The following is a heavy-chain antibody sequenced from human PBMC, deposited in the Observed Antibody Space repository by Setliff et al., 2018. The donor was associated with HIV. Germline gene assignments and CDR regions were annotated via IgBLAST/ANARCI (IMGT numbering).Heavy chain of an antibody. Sequence: PSETLSLTCTVSGGSISSGSYYWGWIRQPPGKGLEWIGSIYYSGSTYYNPSLKSRVTISVDTSKNQFSLKLSSVTAADTAVYYCARAGGGGRWLHLSYWYFDLWGRGTLVTVSS. CDR3: ARAGGGGRWLHLSYWYFDL. J-gene: IGHJ2*01. V-gene: IGHV4-39*07. D-gene: IGHD3-16*01. CDR1: GGSISSGSYY. CDR2: IYYSGST.